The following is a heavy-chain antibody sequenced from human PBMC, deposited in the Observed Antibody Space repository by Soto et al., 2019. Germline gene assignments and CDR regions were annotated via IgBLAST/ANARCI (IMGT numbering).Heavy chain of an antibody. J-gene: IGHJ3*01. CDR2: ISYDGDNK. V-gene: IGHV3-30*18. Sequence: RRLSCEASGFMFNDYGMHWVRQAPGKGLDWVAVISYDGDNKYYAQSVKGRFTISRDNSKNTLFLHMDSLRREDTAVYHCVKGDLDTAVVNSPDAFDFWGQGTMVTVSS. D-gene: IGHD5-18*01. CDR1: GFMFNDYG. CDR3: VKGDLDTAVVNSPDAFDF.